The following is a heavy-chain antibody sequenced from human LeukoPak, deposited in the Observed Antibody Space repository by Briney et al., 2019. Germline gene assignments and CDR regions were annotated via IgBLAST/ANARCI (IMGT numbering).Heavy chain of an antibody. Sequence: SGPTLVKPTQTLTLTCTFSGFSLSTNGVGVGWIRQPPGKALEWVAFIYWDDDKRYSPSLKSRLTITKDTSKNQVVLTVTDMDPVDTATYYCAHGWGTVVFDYWGQGTLVTVSS. CDR1: GFSLSTNGVG. J-gene: IGHJ4*02. CDR3: AHGWGTVVFDY. CDR2: IYWDDDK. V-gene: IGHV2-5*02. D-gene: IGHD7-27*01.